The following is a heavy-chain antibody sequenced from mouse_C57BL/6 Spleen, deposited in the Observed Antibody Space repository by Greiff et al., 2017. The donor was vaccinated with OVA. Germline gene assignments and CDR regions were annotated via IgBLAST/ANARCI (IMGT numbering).Heavy chain of an antibody. V-gene: IGHV1-78*01. J-gene: IGHJ2*01. D-gene: IGHD2-13*01. CDR1: GYTFTDHT. CDR3: ARCDNASCYFDY. Sequence: VKLMESDAELVKPGASVKISCKVSGYTFTDHTIHWMKQRPEQGLEWIGYIYPRAGSTKYNEKFKGKATLTADKSSSTAYMQLNSLTSEESSVDCCARCDNASCYFDYWGQGTTLTVSS. CDR2: IYPRAGST.